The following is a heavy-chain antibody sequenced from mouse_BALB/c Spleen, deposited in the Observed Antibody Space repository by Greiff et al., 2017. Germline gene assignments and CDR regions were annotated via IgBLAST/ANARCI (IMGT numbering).Heavy chain of an antibody. Sequence: EVQLVESGGGLVKPGGSLKLSCAASGFTFSSYAMSWVRQSPEKRLEWVAEISSGGSYTYYPDTVTGRFTISRDNAKNTLYLEMSSLRSEDTAMYYCARIDGYYPYAMDYWGQGTSVTVSS. V-gene: IGHV5-9-4*01. CDR2: ISSGGSYT. CDR1: GFTFSSYA. D-gene: IGHD2-3*01. J-gene: IGHJ4*01. CDR3: ARIDGYYPYAMDY.